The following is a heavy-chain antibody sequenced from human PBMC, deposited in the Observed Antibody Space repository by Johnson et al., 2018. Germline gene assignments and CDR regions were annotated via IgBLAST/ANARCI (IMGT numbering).Heavy chain of an antibody. Sequence: QVQLQQWGAGLLKPSETLSLTCAVYGGSFSDYYWSWIRQPPGKGLEWIGEISHSGSPNYNPSLKSRVTISVDTSNNQFSLKLSSVTAADTAVYYCASGSFTYGYRFDYWGQGTTVTVSS. CDR3: ASGSFTYGYRFDY. V-gene: IGHV4-34*01. CDR1: GGSFSDYY. CDR2: ISHSGSP. J-gene: IGHJ4*03. D-gene: IGHD5-18*01.